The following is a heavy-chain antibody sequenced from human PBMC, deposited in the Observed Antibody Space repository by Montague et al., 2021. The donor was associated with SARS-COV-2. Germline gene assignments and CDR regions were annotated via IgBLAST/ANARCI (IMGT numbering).Heavy chain of an antibody. V-gene: IGHV4-59*01. CDR3: ARAQNICFIANCVNYFDL. Sequence: SETLSLTCSVSGGSTSNYYWTWIRQSPGKGLQWIGYIFYTGSTKFNPSLKSRVSMSLDTSKSHFSLGLSAVTAADTARYYCARAQNICFIANCVNYFDLWGLGALVTVSS. J-gene: IGHJ4*02. CDR1: GGSTSNYY. CDR2: IFYTGST. D-gene: IGHD2-15*01.